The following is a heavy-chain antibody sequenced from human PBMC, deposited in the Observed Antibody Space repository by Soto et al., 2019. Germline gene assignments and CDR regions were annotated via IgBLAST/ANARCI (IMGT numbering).Heavy chain of an antibody. CDR2: INQDGSET. CDR1: GFTFSDYW. D-gene: IGHD1-26*01. CDR3: ARDGRWEYAEGGFDP. Sequence: EMQLVDSGGGLVQPGGSLRLSCAASGFTFSDYWMNWVRQAQGKGLEWVAKINQDGSETHYVDSVKGRFSISRDNAKNSLYLQMNSLKVDDTAVYYCARDGRWEYAEGGFDPWGQGTLVTVSS. V-gene: IGHV3-7*01. J-gene: IGHJ5*02.